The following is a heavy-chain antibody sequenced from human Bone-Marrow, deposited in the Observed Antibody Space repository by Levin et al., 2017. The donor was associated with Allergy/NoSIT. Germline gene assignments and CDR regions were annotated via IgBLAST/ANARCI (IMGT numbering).Heavy chain of an antibody. V-gene: IGHV3-23*01. CDR3: AREKGGTRGWYTVDY. CDR2: IRGSGERT. J-gene: IGHJ4*02. CDR1: GFTFTSYA. D-gene: IGHD6-19*01. Sequence: TGESLKISCAASGFTFTSYAITWVRQAPGKGLEWISAIRGSGERTYYADSVEGRFTVSRDNSKDTVYLQMNSLRGEDTAVYFCAREKGGTRGWYTVDYWGQGALVIVSP.